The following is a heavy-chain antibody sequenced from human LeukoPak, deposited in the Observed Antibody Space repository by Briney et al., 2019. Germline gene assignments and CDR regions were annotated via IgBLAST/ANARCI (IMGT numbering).Heavy chain of an antibody. V-gene: IGHV4-59*01. D-gene: IGHD4-17*01. CDR1: GGSISSYY. Sequence: SETLSLTCTVSGGSISSYYWSWIRQPPGKGLEWIGYTFYSGSTNYNPSLKSRVTISVDTSKNQFSLKLSSVTAADTAVYYCASHTGSHYYYGLDVWGQGTTVTVSS. CDR3: ASHTGSHYYYGLDV. CDR2: TFYSGST. J-gene: IGHJ6*02.